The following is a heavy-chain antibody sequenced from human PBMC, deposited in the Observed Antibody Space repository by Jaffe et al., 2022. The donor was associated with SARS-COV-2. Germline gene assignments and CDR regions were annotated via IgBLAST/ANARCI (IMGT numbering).Heavy chain of an antibody. CDR2: IDRSGNTI. V-gene: IGHV3-48*03. D-gene: IGHD2-8*01. CDR3: VRHSWGGTNGVYDTHAFDI. J-gene: IGHJ3*02. Sequence: EVQLVESGGGLVQPGGSLRLSCAASGYTFRNYEINWVRQAPGKGLEWLSYIDRSGNTIYYADSVTGRFTISRDNAKNSVSLQMNSLTGDDTAVYYCVRHSWGGTNGVYDTHAFDIWGQGTMVTVSS. CDR1: GYTFRNYE.